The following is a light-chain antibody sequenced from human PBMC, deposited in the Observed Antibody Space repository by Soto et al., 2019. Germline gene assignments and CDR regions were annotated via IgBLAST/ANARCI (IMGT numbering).Light chain of an antibody. CDR3: QQRSNWPRT. J-gene: IGKJ1*01. CDR1: QSVSSY. V-gene: IGKV3-11*01. CDR2: DAS. Sequence: EIVLTQSPATLSLSPGERATLSCSASQSVSSYLAWYQQKPGQAPRLLIYDASNRATGIPARFSGSGSGTDFTLTISSLEPEDFAVYYCQQRSNWPRTFGQGTKVDIK.